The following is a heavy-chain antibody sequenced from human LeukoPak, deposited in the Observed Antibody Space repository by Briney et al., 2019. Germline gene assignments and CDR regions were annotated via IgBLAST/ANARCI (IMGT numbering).Heavy chain of an antibody. CDR3: ARGGTTVFYYYGMDV. CDR1: GGSISSYY. D-gene: IGHD4-17*01. J-gene: IGHJ6*02. V-gene: IGHV4-59*01. CDR2: IYYSGST. Sequence: SETLSLTCTVSGGSISSYYWSWIRQPPGKGLEWIGYIYYSGSTNYNPSLKSRVTISVDTSKNQFSLKLSSVTAADTAVYYCARGGTTVFYYYGMDVWGQGTTVTASS.